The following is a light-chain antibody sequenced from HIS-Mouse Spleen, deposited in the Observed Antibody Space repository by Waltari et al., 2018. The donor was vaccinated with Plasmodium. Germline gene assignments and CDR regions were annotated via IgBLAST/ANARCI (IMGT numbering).Light chain of an antibody. Sequence: SYELTQPPSVSVSPGQTARITCSGDALPKKYAYWYQQKSGQSPVLVIYEDSKRPTGIPERFSGSSAGTMATLHISGAQVVDQADYYCYSTDSSGNHRVFGGGTKLTVL. V-gene: IGLV3-10*01. CDR1: ALPKKY. CDR3: YSTDSSGNHRV. CDR2: EDS. J-gene: IGLJ3*02.